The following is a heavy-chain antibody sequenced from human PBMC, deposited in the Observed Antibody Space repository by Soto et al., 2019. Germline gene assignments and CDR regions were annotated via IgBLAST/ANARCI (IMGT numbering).Heavy chain of an antibody. CDR3: ARDPNYDSSSSLGALFDP. CDR2: ISSSGSTI. V-gene: IGHV3-11*01. D-gene: IGHD3-22*01. J-gene: IGHJ5*02. Sequence: GGSLRLSCAASGFTFSDYYMSWIRQAPGKGLEWVSYISSSGSTIYYADSVKGRFTISRDNAKNSLYLQMNSLRAEDTAVYYCARDPNYDSSSSLGALFDPWGQGTLVTVSS. CDR1: GFTFSDYY.